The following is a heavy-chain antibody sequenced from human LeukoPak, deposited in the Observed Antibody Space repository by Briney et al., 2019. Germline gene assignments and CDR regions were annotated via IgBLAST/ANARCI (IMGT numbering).Heavy chain of an antibody. CDR3: ARVKAARIPDFDY. CDR2: IYYSGST. D-gene: IGHD6-6*01. Sequence: PSQTLSLTCTVSGGSISSGGYYWSWIRQHPGKGLEWIGYIYYSGSTNYNPSLKSRVTISVDTSKNQFSLKLSSVTAADTAVYYCARVKAARIPDFDYWGQGTLVTVSS. V-gene: IGHV4-61*08. J-gene: IGHJ4*02. CDR1: GGSISSGGYY.